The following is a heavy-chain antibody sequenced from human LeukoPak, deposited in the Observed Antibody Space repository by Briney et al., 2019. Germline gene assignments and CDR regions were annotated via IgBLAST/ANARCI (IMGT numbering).Heavy chain of an antibody. CDR2: ISYDGSNK. J-gene: IGHJ6*03. D-gene: IGHD2-2*01. Sequence: QPGRSLRLSCAASGFTFSSYAMHWVRQAPGKGLKWVAVISYDGSNKYYADSVKGRFTISRDNSKNTLYLQMNSLRAEDTAVYYCARALVPAAKGYYMDVWGKGTTVTVSS. CDR3: ARALVPAAKGYYMDV. CDR1: GFTFSSYA. V-gene: IGHV3-30-3*01.